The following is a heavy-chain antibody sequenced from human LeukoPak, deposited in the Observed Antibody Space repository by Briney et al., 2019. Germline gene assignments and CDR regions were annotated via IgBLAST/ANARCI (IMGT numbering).Heavy chain of an antibody. V-gene: IGHV3-23*01. CDR2: ICGSGGRT. J-gene: IGHJ4*02. D-gene: IGHD3-9*01. Sequence: AGSLRLSCAASGFTFSSYAMSWVRQAPGKGLEWVSAICGSGGRTYSADSVKGGFTTSRDNSKNTLYLQMSGLRAEDTAVYYCAKDRGLRRYFDWLPDDYFDYWGQGTLVTVSS. CDR3: AKDRGLRRYFDWLPDDYFDY. CDR1: GFTFSSYA.